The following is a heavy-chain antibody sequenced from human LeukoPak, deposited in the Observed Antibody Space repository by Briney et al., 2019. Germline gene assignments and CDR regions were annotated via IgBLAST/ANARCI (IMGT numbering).Heavy chain of an antibody. CDR3: ASRSSGSPGSFDY. V-gene: IGHV1-8*01. CDR1: GYTFTSYD. CDR2: MNPNSGNT. D-gene: IGHD1-26*01. J-gene: IGHJ4*02. Sequence: ASVKVSCRASGYTFTSYDIKWVRQATGQGLEWMGRMNPNSGNTDYAQKFQGRVTMTRNTSISTAYMELSSLTSEDTAMYYCASRSSGSPGSFDYWGQGTLVTVSS.